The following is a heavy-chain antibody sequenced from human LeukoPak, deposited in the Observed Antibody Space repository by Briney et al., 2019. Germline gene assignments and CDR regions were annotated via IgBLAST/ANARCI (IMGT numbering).Heavy chain of an antibody. CDR1: GYSFTSYW. V-gene: IGHV5-51*01. J-gene: IGHJ4*02. D-gene: IGHD5-12*01. Sequence: HGESLQISCKGSGYSFTSYWIGCVRQMPGKGLEWMGIIYPVDSDTRYSPSFQGQVTISADKSISTAYLQWSSLKASDTAMYYCARLYRGAPTSHFDYWGQGTLVTVSS. CDR2: IYPVDSDT. CDR3: ARLYRGAPTSHFDY.